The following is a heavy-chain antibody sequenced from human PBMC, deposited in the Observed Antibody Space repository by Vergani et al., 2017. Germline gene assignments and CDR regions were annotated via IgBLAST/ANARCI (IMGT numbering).Heavy chain of an antibody. D-gene: IGHD3-10*01. V-gene: IGHV4-59*01. CDR3: VRVADFYGLGSRLLDL. J-gene: IGHJ5*02. CDR2: MYHSGST. CDR1: GGSMSGYY. Sequence: QVRLQESGPGLVKPSETLSLTCSVPGGSMSGYYWSWIRQPPGKELERIGYMYHSGSTNYNPSLETRVTISGDTSKNQFSLKLNSVTAAETAVYYCVRVADFYGLGSRLLDLWGQGILVTVSS.